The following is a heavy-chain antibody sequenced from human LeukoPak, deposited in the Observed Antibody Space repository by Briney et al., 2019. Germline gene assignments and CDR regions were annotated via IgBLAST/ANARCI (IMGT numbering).Heavy chain of an antibody. Sequence: PGGSLRLSCAASGFTFSDYYMSWIRQAPGKGLEWVSYISSSGSTIYYADSVKGRFTISRDNAKNSLHLQMNSLRAEDTAVYYCARDQGLTTVVTPLDYWGQGTLVTVSS. CDR1: GFTFSDYY. J-gene: IGHJ4*02. CDR2: ISSSGSTI. D-gene: IGHD4-23*01. V-gene: IGHV3-11*01. CDR3: ARDQGLTTVVTPLDY.